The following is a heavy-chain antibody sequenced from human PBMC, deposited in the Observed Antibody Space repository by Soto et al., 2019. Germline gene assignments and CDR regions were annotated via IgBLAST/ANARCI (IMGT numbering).Heavy chain of an antibody. V-gene: IGHV3-30*18. D-gene: IGHD5-12*01. CDR2: ISDDGSNT. CDR1: VFTFSNYA. J-gene: IGHJ4*02. CDR3: VKVGGYDGYEPLDK. Sequence: VQLVESGGGVVQPGRSLRLSCAASVFTFSNYAMHWVRQAPGKGLEWVAVISDDGSNTYYADSVKGRFTISRDNPKNTLYLQMNSLRAEDTAVYYCVKVGGYDGYEPLDKWGQGTLVTVSS.